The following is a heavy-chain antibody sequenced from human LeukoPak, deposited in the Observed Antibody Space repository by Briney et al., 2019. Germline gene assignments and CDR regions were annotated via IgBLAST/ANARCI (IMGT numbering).Heavy chain of an antibody. Sequence: PSETLSLTCAVYGGSFSGYYWSWIRQPPGKGLEWIGEINHSGSTNYNPSLKSRVTISVDTSKNQFSLKLSSVTASDTAVYYCANSIAARRKYFDLWGSGTLVTVSS. J-gene: IGHJ2*01. V-gene: IGHV4-34*01. CDR2: INHSGST. CDR1: GGSFSGYY. D-gene: IGHD6-6*01. CDR3: ANSIAARRKYFDL.